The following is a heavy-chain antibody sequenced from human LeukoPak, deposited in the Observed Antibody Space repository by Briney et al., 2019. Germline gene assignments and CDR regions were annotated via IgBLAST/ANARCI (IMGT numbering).Heavy chain of an antibody. V-gene: IGHV3-23*01. CDR3: AKRMTVTTHVVTAIFSFDY. CDR1: GFTFSSYS. D-gene: IGHD2-21*02. CDR2: ISGSGGST. Sequence: GGSLRLSCAASGFTFSSYSMNWVRQAPGKGLEWVSAISGSGGSTYYADSVKGRFTISRDNSKNTLYLQMNSLRAEDTAVYYCAKRMTVTTHVVTAIFSFDYWGQGTLVTVSS. J-gene: IGHJ4*02.